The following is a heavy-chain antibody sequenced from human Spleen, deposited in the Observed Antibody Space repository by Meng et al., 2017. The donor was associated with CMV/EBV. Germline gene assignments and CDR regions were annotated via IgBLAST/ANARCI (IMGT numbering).Heavy chain of an antibody. CDR2: INPNSGAT. J-gene: IGHJ4*02. Sequence: SGYTFTGYYIHWVRQAPGQGLAWMGWINPNSGATNYAQKFQGRVTMTRATSINTAYMELSRLRSDDTAVYYCARPGDYDFWSGSYDYWGQGTLVTVSS. V-gene: IGHV1-2*02. D-gene: IGHD3-3*01. CDR1: GYTFTGYY. CDR3: ARPGDYDFWSGSYDY.